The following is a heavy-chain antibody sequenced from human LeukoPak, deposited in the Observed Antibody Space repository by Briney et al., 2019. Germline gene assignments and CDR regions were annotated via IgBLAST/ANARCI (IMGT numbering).Heavy chain of an antibody. Sequence: PSETLSLTCTVSGGSINRYYLSWIRQPAGKGLEWIGRVYGGGNTNYNPSLQSRITMSVDSSQNQFSLKLSSVTAADTAVYYCAKEGSAAGPDFESWGRGTPVIVSS. CDR3: AKEGSAAGPDFES. CDR1: GGSINRYY. V-gene: IGHV4-4*07. J-gene: IGHJ4*02. D-gene: IGHD6-13*01. CDR2: VYGGGNT.